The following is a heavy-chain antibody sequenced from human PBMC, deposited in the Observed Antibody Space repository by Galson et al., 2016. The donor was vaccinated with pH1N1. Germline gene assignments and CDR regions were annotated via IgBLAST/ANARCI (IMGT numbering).Heavy chain of an antibody. CDR1: GFSLSTSGMC. Sequence: PALVKPTQTLTLTCTFSGFSLSTSGMCVTWIRQPPGKALEWLARIHWDDDKYYSTSLKTRLTISKDTSKNQVVLTMTNMDPVGTATYYCARMNYGDSSYYFDYWGQGTLVTVSS. CDR3: ARMNYGDSSYYFDY. V-gene: IGHV2-70*11. J-gene: IGHJ4*02. CDR2: IHWDDDK. D-gene: IGHD4-17*01.